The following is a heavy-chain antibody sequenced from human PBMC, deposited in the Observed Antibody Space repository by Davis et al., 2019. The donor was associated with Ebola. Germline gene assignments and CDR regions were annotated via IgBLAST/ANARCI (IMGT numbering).Heavy chain of an antibody. CDR2: LYDIGST. CDR1: GASVSSGPYY. V-gene: IGHV4-61*03. Sequence: MPGGSLRLSCSVSGASVSSGPYYWSWVRQSPGKGLEWIGYLYDIGSTTYNPSLKSRVTLSIDTSKNHFSLKLNSVTAADSAVYYCARFAEYTYADYWGQGTLVAVSS. D-gene: IGHD3-10*01. CDR3: ARFAEYTYADY. J-gene: IGHJ4*02.